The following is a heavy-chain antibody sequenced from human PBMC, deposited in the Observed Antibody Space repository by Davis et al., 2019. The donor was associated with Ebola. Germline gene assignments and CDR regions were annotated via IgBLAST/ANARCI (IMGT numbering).Heavy chain of an antibody. CDR2: IYYSGST. CDR1: GGSMSSGDYY. J-gene: IGHJ4*02. CDR3: ARADSSGHYFDY. Sequence: PSETLSLTCTVSGGSMSSGDYYWSWIRQHPGKGLEWIGYIYYSGSTDYNPSLKSRVTMSVDTSKNQFSLKLSSVTAADTAVYYCARADSSGHYFDYWGQGTLVTVSS. D-gene: IGHD3-22*01. V-gene: IGHV4-31*03.